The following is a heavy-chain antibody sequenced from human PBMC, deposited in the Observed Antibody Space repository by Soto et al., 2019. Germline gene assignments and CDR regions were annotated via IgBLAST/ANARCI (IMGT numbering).Heavy chain of an antibody. J-gene: IGHJ5*02. Sequence: NPGKGLEWIGYIYYSGSTYYNPSLKSRVSISVDTSKNQFSLKLSSVTAADTAVYYCAIDQGYCDGVCYSPNLSAPRGQGTLVIVTS. CDR3: AIDQGYCDGVCYSPNLSAP. CDR2: IYYSGST. D-gene: IGHD2-21*02. V-gene: IGHV4-31*02.